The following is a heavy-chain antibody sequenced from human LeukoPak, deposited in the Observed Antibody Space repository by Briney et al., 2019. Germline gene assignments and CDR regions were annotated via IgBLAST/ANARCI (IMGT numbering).Heavy chain of an antibody. CDR2: INHSGST. Sequence: SETLSLTCAVYGGSFSGYYWSWIRQPPGKGLEWIGEINHSGSTNYNPSLKSRVTISVDTSKNQFSLKLSSVTAADTAVYYCASSGPRVDGYNRARLFDYWGQGTLVTVSS. CDR3: ASSGPRVDGYNRARLFDY. D-gene: IGHD5-24*01. J-gene: IGHJ4*02. V-gene: IGHV4-34*01. CDR1: GGSFSGYY.